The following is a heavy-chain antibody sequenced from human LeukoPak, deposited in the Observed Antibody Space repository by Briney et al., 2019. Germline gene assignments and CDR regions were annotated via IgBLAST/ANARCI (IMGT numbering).Heavy chain of an antibody. CDR3: ARVGGTSPAAFAY. D-gene: IGHD2-2*01. V-gene: IGHV1-2*02. CDR1: GYTFIDYY. Sequence: ASVKVSCKAPGYTFIDYYIFWVRQAPGQGLEWMGWINPNSGGTGYAQKFQGRVTMTRDTSINTAYLELSRLRSDDTAVYYCARVGGTSPAAFAYWGQGTLVTVSS. CDR2: INPNSGGT. J-gene: IGHJ4*02.